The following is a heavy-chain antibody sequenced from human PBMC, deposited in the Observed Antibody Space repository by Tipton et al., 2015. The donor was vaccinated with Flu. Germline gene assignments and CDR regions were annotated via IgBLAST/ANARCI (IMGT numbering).Heavy chain of an antibody. D-gene: IGHD2-2*01. CDR1: GGSINRYY. V-gene: IGHV4-59*01. CDR3: ARDLGRPHSTRGNYYYGMDV. J-gene: IGHJ6*02. Sequence: TLSLTCTVSGGSINRYYWSWIRQPPGKGLEWMGNIYYSGSTNYNPSLKSRVTISVDTSKNQFSPKLSSTTAADTAVYYCARDLGRPHSTRGNYYYGMDVWGQGTTVTVSS. CDR2: IYYSGST.